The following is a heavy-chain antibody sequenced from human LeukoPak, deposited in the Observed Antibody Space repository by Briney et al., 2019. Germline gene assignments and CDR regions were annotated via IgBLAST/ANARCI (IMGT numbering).Heavy chain of an antibody. J-gene: IGHJ3*02. CDR2: IIPIFGTA. V-gene: IGHV1-69*05. CDR1: GGTFSSYA. Sequence: GSSVKVSCKASGGTFSSYAISWVRQAPGQGLEWMGRIIPIFGTANYAQKFQGRVTITTDESTSTAYMELSSLRSEDTAVYYCAGAISPNIGANDTGRHAFDTWGQGTMVTVSS. D-gene: IGHD5-12*01. CDR3: AGAISPNIGANDTGRHAFDT.